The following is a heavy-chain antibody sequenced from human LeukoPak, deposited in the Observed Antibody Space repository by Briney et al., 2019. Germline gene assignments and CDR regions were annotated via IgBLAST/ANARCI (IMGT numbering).Heavy chain of an antibody. D-gene: IGHD3-22*01. Sequence: SETLSLTCAVYGGSFSGYYWSWIRQPPGKGLEWIGEINHSGSTNYKPSLKSRVTISVDTSKIQFSLKLSSVTAADTAVYYCARGPPGYYDSSGYYRYWGQGTLVTVSS. CDR1: GGSFSGYY. V-gene: IGHV4-34*01. J-gene: IGHJ4*02. CDR2: INHSGST. CDR3: ARGPPGYYDSSGYYRY.